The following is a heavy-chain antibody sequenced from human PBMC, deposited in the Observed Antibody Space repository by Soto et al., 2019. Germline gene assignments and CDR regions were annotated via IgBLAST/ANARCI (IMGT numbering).Heavy chain of an antibody. CDR3: ARAHVRLQLGSSDY. J-gene: IGHJ4*02. CDR1: GYSFTDYY. CDR2: TNSKSGVT. D-gene: IGHD6-25*01. V-gene: IGHV1-2*02. Sequence: ASVKVSCKASGYSFTDYYMHWVRLVPGQGLEWMGWTNSKSGVTKYPQKFQGRVTMTRDTSISTAYMELTRLRSDDTAVYHCARAHVRLQLGSSDYWGQGTLVTVSS.